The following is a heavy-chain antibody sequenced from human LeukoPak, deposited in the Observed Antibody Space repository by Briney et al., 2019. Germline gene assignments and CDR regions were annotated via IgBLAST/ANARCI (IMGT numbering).Heavy chain of an antibody. CDR2: ISGSGSST. J-gene: IGHJ4*02. D-gene: IGHD3-22*01. V-gene: IGHV3-23*01. CDR1: GFTFSSYA. CDR3: AKPYYDSSGRTPLDY. Sequence: PGGSLRLSCAASGFTFSSYAMSWVRQAPGKGLEWVSAISGSGSSTYYADSVKGRFTISRDNSKNTLYLQMNSLRAEDTAVYYCAKPYYDSSGRTPLDYWGQGTLVTVSS.